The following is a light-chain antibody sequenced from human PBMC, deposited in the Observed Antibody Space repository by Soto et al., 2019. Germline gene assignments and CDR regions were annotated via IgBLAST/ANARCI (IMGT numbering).Light chain of an antibody. CDR3: CSYAGSDSLV. Sequence: QSVLTQPRSVSGAPGQSVTISCTGPSSDVGGYNYVSWYQQHPGKAPKLMIYDVSKRPSGVPDRFSGSKSGNTASLTISGLQAEDEADYYCCSYAGSDSLVFGTGTKVTVL. V-gene: IGLV2-11*01. CDR1: SSDVGGYNY. CDR2: DVS. J-gene: IGLJ1*01.